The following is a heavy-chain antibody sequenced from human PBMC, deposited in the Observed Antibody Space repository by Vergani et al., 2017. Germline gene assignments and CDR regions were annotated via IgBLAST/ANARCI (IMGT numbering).Heavy chain of an antibody. CDR3: AKDRVVGRQWLVFYARDMDV. Sequence: EVQLLESGGGLVQPGGSLRLSCAASGITFSSYAMSWVRQAPGKGLEWASAISGSGGSTYYADSVKGRFTISRDNSKNTLYLQMNSLRAGDTAVYSCAKDRVVGRQWLVFYARDMDVWGQGTTVTVSS. V-gene: IGHV3-23*01. CDR2: ISGSGGST. J-gene: IGHJ6*02. D-gene: IGHD6-19*01. CDR1: GITFSSYA.